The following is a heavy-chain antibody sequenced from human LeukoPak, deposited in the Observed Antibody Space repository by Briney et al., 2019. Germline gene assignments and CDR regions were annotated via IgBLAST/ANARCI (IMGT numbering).Heavy chain of an antibody. J-gene: IGHJ4*02. CDR2: IYSGGST. Sequence: GGSLRLSCTGSGFTFGDYALAWVRQAPGKGLEWVSVIYSGGSTYYADSVKGRFTISRDNSKNTLYLQMNSLRAEDTAVYYCARGEIEMATFDYWGQGTLVTVSS. D-gene: IGHD5-24*01. V-gene: IGHV3-66*01. CDR3: ARGEIEMATFDY. CDR1: GFTFGDYA.